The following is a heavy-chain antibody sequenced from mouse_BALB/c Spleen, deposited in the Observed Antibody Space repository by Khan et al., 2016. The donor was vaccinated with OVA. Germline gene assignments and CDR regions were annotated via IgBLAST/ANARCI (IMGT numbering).Heavy chain of an antibody. CDR2: VSTGGSYT. D-gene: IGHD1-1*01. V-gene: IGHV5-6*01. Sequence: EVELVESGGDLVKPGGSLKLSCAASGFTFSTYGMSWVRQAPDKRLEWVATVSTGGSYTYYPDSVKGRFTISRDNAKNTLYLQMSGLRSEETAMFYCTRLAYYYDSGGLGYWGQGTLVTVSA. J-gene: IGHJ3*02. CDR3: TRLAYYYDSGGLGY. CDR1: GFTFSTYG.